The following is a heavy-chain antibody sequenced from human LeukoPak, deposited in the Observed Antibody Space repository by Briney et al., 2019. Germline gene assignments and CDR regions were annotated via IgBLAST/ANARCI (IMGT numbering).Heavy chain of an antibody. CDR1: GYTFTGYY. D-gene: IGHD3-22*01. CDR2: INPNSGGT. V-gene: IGHV1-2*04. J-gene: IGHJ4*02. CDR3: AREGYDSSGYYSPIFDY. Sequence: EASVKVSCNASGYTFTGYYMHWVRQAPGQGLEWMGWINPNSGGTNYAQKFQGWVTMTRDTSISTAYMELSRLRSDDTAVYYCAREGYDSSGYYSPIFDYWGQGTLVTVSS.